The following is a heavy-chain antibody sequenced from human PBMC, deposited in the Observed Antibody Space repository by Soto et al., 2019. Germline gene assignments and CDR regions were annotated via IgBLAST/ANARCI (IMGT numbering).Heavy chain of an antibody. CDR3: ARAHPNYYGSGSQGLNY. J-gene: IGHJ4*02. Sequence: LRLSCAASGFTVSSNYMSWVRQAPGKGLEWVSVIYSGGSTYYADSVEGRFTISRHNSKNTLYLQMNSLRAEDTAVYYCARAHPNYYGSGSQGLNYWGQGTLVTVSS. V-gene: IGHV3-53*04. D-gene: IGHD3-10*01. CDR1: GFTVSSNY. CDR2: IYSGGST.